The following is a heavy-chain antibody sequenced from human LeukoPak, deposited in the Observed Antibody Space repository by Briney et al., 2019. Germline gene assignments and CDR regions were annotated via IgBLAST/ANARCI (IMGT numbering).Heavy chain of an antibody. CDR1: GGSLSITNYY. V-gene: IGHV4-39*02. CDR3: ARDGVAVAQRYFDY. CDR2: IYYSGTT. D-gene: IGHD6-19*01. J-gene: IGHJ4*02. Sequence: SETLSLTCTVSGGSLSITNYYWAWIRQPPGKGLEWIGSIYYSGTTYYNPSLKSRVTLSIDMSKNQFSLTVSSVTAADTAVYYCARDGVAVAQRYFDYWGQGTLVTVSS.